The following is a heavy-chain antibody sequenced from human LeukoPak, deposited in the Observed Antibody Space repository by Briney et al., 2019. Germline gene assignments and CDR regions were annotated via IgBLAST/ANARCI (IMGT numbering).Heavy chain of an antibody. Sequence: PGGSLRLSCAASGFTFSSYAMSWVRQAPGKGLEWVSAISGSGGSTYYAESVKGRFTISRDNSKNTLYLQMNSLRAEDTAVYYCAKVGHYSSSWYLYYFDYWGQGTLVAVSS. CDR3: AKVGHYSSSWYLYYFDY. V-gene: IGHV3-23*01. CDR1: GFTFSSYA. D-gene: IGHD6-13*01. J-gene: IGHJ4*02. CDR2: ISGSGGST.